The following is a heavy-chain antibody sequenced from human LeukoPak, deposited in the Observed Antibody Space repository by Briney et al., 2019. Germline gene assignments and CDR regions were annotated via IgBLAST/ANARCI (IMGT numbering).Heavy chain of an antibody. V-gene: IGHV4-38-2*02. CDR1: GYSISSGYY. Sequence: SETLSLTCTVSGYSISSGYYWGWIRQPPGKGLEWIGSIYHSGRTYYNPSLKSRVTISVDTSKNQFSLKVSSVTAADTAVYYCARASYNWNYYYYMDVWGKGTTVTVSS. D-gene: IGHD1-20*01. CDR3: ARASYNWNYYYYMDV. CDR2: IYHSGRT. J-gene: IGHJ6*03.